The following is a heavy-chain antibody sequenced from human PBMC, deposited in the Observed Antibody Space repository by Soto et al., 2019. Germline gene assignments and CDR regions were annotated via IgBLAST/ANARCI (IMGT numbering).Heavy chain of an antibody. Sequence: QVQLVQSGAEAKEPGSSVKVSCKVSGGTFSSQTINWVRQVPGQGLEWMGSVFPIIGEGKYAQSFLGRVMIHVDRSRSRAYMELSTLRYGQTPVYYCATPAVNDLDADSSAFDIWGQGTMVTVSS. J-gene: IGHJ3*02. D-gene: IGHD1-1*01. CDR1: GGTFSSQT. CDR3: ATPAVNDLDADSSAFDI. CDR2: VFPIIGEG. V-gene: IGHV1-69*02.